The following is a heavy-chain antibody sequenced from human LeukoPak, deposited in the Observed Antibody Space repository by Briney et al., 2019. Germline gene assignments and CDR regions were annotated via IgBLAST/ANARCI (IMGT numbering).Heavy chain of an antibody. CDR2: IYTGAT. CDR3: ARDPTHYDPPL. V-gene: IGHV4-59*01. D-gene: IGHD3-3*01. CDR1: GGSISNYY. J-gene: IGHJ4*02. Sequence: PSETLSLTCTVSGGSISNYYWSWIRQPPGKGLEWIAYIYTGATSYNPSLESRVTISVDTSNNQFSLKLNSVTAADTAVYYCARDPTHYDPPLWGQGTLVTVSS.